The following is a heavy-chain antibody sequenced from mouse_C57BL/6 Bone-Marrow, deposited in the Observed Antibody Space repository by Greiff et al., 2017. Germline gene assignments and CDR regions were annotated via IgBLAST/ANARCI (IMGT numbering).Heavy chain of an antibody. D-gene: IGHD4-1*01. Sequence: VQLQQSGPGLVQPSQSLSITCTVSGFSLTSYGVHWVRQSPGKGLEWLGVIWSGGITDYNAAFISRLSISKDNSKSQVFFKMNSLQADDTAIYYCARNGGSGRGFAYWGQGTLVTVSA. J-gene: IGHJ3*01. CDR3: ARNGGSGRGFAY. V-gene: IGHV2-2*01. CDR1: GFSLTSYG. CDR2: IWSGGIT.